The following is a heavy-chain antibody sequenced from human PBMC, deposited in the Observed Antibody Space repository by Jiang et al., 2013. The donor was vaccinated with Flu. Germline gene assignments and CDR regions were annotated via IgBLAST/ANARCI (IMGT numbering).Heavy chain of an antibody. Sequence: GPGLVKPSETLSLTCTVSGGSISSSSYYWGWIRQPPGKGLEWIGSIYYSGSTYYNPSLKSRVTISVDTSKNQFSLKLSSVTAADTAVYYCARGIHEVVSGINWFDPWGQGTLVTVSS. CDR2: IYYSGST. V-gene: IGHV4-39*01. CDR1: GGSISSSSYY. J-gene: IGHJ5*02. D-gene: IGHD4-23*01. CDR3: ARGIHEVVSGINWFDP.